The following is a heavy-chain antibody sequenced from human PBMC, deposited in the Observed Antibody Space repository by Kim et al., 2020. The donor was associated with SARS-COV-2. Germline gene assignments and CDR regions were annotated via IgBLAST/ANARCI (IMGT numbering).Heavy chain of an antibody. CDR1: GGTFSSYA. CDR2: IIPFFGTV. V-gene: IGHV1-69*13. J-gene: IGHJ6*03. CDR3: VRADYSRSSRYYFYHYMDV. Sequence: SVKVSCKASGGTFSSYAISWVRQAPGQGLEWMGGIIPFFGTVNYAQKFQGRVTITADESTSTASMELSSLRSEDTAGYYCVRADYSRSSRYYFYHYMDV. D-gene: IGHD6-6*01.